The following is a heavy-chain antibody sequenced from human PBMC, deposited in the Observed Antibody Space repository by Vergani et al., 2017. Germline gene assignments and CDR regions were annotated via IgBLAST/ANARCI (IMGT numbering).Heavy chain of an antibody. J-gene: IGHJ6*03. CDR1: GFTFSSYE. CDR2: ISSSGSTI. D-gene: IGHD2-2*02. V-gene: IGHV3-48*03. Sequence: EVQLVESGGGLVQPGGSLRLSCAASGFTFSSYEMNWVRQAPGKGLEWVSYISSSGSTIYYADSVKGRFTISRDNAKNSLYLQMNSLRAEDTAVYYCARLGVLGYCSSTSCYTASDYYYYYYMDVWGKGTTVTVSS. CDR3: ARLGVLGYCSSTSCYTASDYYYYYYMDV.